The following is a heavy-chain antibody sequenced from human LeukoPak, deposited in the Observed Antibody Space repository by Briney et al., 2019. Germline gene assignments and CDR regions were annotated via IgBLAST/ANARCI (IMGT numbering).Heavy chain of an antibody. CDR2: ISGSGGST. Sequence: PGGSLRLSCAASGFTFSSYAMSWVRQAPGKGLEWVSGISGSGGSTYYADSVKGRFTISRDNSKNTLYLQMNSLRAEDTAVYYCAREPPNYYDSSGYYSGYWGQGTLVTVSS. D-gene: IGHD3-22*01. CDR3: AREPPNYYDSSGYYSGY. CDR1: GFTFSSYA. J-gene: IGHJ4*02. V-gene: IGHV3-23*01.